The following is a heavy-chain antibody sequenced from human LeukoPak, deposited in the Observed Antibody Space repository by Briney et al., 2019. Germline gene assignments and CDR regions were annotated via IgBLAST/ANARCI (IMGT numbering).Heavy chain of an antibody. D-gene: IGHD1-26*01. CDR2: ISGSGGST. J-gene: IGHJ3*02. CDR3: ARAMLVGATDDAFDI. V-gene: IGHV3-23*01. CDR1: GFTFSSYA. Sequence: QSGGSLRLSCAASGFTFSSYAMSWVRQAPGKGLEWVSAISGSGGSTYYADSVKGRFTISRDNSKNTLYLQMNRLRAEDQAVYYCARAMLVGATDDAFDILRQGTMATVSS.